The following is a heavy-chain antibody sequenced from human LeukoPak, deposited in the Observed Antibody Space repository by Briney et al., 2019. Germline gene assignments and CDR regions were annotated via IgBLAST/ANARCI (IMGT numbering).Heavy chain of an antibody. J-gene: IGHJ6*02. Sequence: ASVKVSCKASGYTFTSYAMHWVRQAPGQRLEWMGWINAGNGNTKYSQKFQGRVTITRDTSASTAHMELSSLRSEDTAVYYCARSSLLYHYYYGMDVWGQGTTVTVSS. V-gene: IGHV1-3*01. CDR2: INAGNGNT. CDR3: ARSSLLYHYYYGMDV. CDR1: GYTFTSYA.